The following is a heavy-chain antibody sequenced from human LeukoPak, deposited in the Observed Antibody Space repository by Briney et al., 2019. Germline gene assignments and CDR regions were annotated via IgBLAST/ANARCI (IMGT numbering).Heavy chain of an antibody. CDR3: AGGYSYGSTYYYMDV. V-gene: IGHV4-38-2*02. D-gene: IGHD5-18*01. J-gene: IGHJ6*03. CDR2: IYYSGST. CDR1: GYSISSDHY. Sequence: PSETLSLTCTVSGYSISSDHYWGWIRQPPGKGLEWIGYIYYSGSTNYNPSLKSRVTISVDTSKNQFSLKLSSVTAADTAVYYCAGGYSYGSTYYYMDVWGKGTTVTISS.